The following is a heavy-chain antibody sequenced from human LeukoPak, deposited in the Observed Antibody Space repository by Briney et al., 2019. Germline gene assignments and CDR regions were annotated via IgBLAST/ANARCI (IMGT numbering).Heavy chain of an antibody. D-gene: IGHD3-22*01. Sequence: GVSLRLSCAAAGFTFSSYSMSWVRQPPGKGREWVSAISGSGGRTYYAGSVKGRFTISRDNSKNTLYLQMDSLRAEGTAIYFCEKDYRDGGYYYDSSGYSVWDYWGQGALVTVSS. CDR1: GFTFSSYS. J-gene: IGHJ4*02. V-gene: IGHV3-23*01. CDR3: EKDYRDGGYYYDSSGYSVWDY. CDR2: ISGSGGRT.